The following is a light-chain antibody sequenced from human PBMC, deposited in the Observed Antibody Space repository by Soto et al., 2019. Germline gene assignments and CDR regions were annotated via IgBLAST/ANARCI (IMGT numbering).Light chain of an antibody. CDR3: QPYDRGVV. CDR2: EDN. Sequence: NFMLTQPHSVSESPGKTVTISCTRSSGSIASNYVQWYQQRPGSAPTTVIYEDNQRPSGVPDRFSGSIDSSSNSASLTISGLKTEDEADYYCQPYDRGVVFGGGTKVTVL. V-gene: IGLV6-57*04. CDR1: SGSIASNY. J-gene: IGLJ2*01.